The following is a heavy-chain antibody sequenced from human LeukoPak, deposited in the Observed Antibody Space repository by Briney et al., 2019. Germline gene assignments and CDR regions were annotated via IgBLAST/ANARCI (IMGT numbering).Heavy chain of an antibody. D-gene: IGHD3-10*02. CDR1: GFSFSTYS. J-gene: IGHJ6*03. CDR2: ISSSGSTI. Sequence: GGSLRLSCAASGFSFSTYSMNWIRQAPGKGLEWVSYISSSGSTIYYADSVKGRFTISRDNAKNSLYLQMNSLRAGDTAVYYCAELGITMIGGVWGKGTTVTISS. CDR3: AELGITMIGGV. V-gene: IGHV3-48*04.